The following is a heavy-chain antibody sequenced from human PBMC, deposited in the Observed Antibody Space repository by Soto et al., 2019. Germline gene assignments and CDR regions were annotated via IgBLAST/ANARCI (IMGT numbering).Heavy chain of an antibody. CDR2: VYHSGST. J-gene: IGHJ6*03. D-gene: IGHD2-15*01. CDR1: GGSISSSNW. Sequence: SETLSLTCAVSGGSISSSNWWSWVRQPPGKGLEWIGEVYHSGSTNYNPSLKGRLTISVDKSKNQFSLKLTSVTAADTAVYYCASGSYCSGGSCSPFYYYYMDVWGKGTTVTVSS. CDR3: ASGSYCSGGSCSPFYYYYMDV. V-gene: IGHV4-4*02.